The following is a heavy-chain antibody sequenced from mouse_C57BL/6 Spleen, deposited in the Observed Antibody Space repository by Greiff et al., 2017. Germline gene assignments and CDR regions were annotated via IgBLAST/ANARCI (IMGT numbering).Heavy chain of an antibody. CDR1: GYAFSSYW. CDR3: ASSLTVFYFDY. J-gene: IGHJ2*01. Sequence: QVQLQQSGAELVKPGASVKISCKASGYAFSSYWMNWVKQRPGKGLEWIGQIYPGDGDTNYNGKFKGKATMTADKSSSTAYMQLSSLTSEDSAVYFCASSLTVFYFDYWGQGTTLTVSS. D-gene: IGHD4-1*01. CDR2: IYPGDGDT. V-gene: IGHV1-80*01.